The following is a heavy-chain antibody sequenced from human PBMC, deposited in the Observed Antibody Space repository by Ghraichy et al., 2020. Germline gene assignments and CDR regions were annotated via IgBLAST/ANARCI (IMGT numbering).Heavy chain of an antibody. CDR2: IYYSGST. CDR3: ARQPVEMATIDY. CDR1: GGSISSSSYY. V-gene: IGHV4-39*01. D-gene: IGHD5-24*01. J-gene: IGHJ4*02. Sequence: SETLSLTCTVSGGSISSSSYYWGWIRQPPGKGLEWIGSIYYSGSTYYNPSLKSRVTISVDTSKNQFSLKLSSVTAADTAVYYCARQPVEMATIDYWGQGTLVTVSS.